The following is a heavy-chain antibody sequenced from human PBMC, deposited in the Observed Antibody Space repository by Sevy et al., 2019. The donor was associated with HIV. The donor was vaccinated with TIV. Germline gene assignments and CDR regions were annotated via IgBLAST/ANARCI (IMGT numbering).Heavy chain of an antibody. CDR2: ISYDGSNK. CDR1: GFTFSSYA. CDR3: ARDPRFGELSLDAFDI. D-gene: IGHD3-10*01. Sequence: GGSLRLSCAASGFTFSSYAMHWDRQAPGKGLEWVAVISYDGSNKYYADSVKGRFTISRDNSKNTLYLQMNSLRAEDTAVYYCARDPRFGELSLDAFDIWGQGTMVTVSS. V-gene: IGHV3-30-3*01. J-gene: IGHJ3*02.